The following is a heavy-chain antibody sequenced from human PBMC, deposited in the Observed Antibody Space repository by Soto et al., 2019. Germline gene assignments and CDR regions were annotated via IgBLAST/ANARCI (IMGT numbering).Heavy chain of an antibody. Sequence: GGSLRLSCAASGFTFSSYWMHWVRQAPGKGMVWVSRINSDGSSTSYADSVKGRFTISRDNAKNTLYLQMNSLRAEDTAVYYCARNWARAVAGTRWGQGTLVTVSS. CDR1: GFTFSSYW. CDR3: ARNWARAVAGTR. J-gene: IGHJ4*02. CDR2: INSDGSST. D-gene: IGHD6-19*01. V-gene: IGHV3-74*01.